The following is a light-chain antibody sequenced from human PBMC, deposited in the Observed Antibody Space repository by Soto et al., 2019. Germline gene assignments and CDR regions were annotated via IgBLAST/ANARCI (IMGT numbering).Light chain of an antibody. V-gene: IGKV3-20*01. Sequence: EIVLTQSPGTLSLSPGERATLSCRASQSVSSSYLAWYQQKPGQAPRLLIYGASSRATGIPDRFSVSGSGTDFTLTISRLELEDFAVYYCQQYGSSPGITFGQGTRLEIK. CDR2: GAS. CDR3: QQYGSSPGIT. J-gene: IGKJ5*01. CDR1: QSVSSSY.